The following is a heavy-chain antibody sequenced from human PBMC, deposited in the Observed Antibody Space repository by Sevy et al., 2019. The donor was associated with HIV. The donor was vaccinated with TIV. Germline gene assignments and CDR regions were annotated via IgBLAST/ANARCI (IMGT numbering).Heavy chain of an antibody. CDR2: INGKPSGGTI. V-gene: IGHV3-15*01. Sequence: GGSLRLSCAASGFTFTDAWMSWVRLAPGKGLEWVGRINGKPSGGTIDYAAPVKGRFIISRDDSKNTLYLQMSSLRTEDTAVYYSTTDSWSQEDYYDYWGQGTLVTVSS. CDR3: TTDSWSQEDYYDY. D-gene: IGHD6-13*01. CDR1: GFTFTDAW. J-gene: IGHJ4*02.